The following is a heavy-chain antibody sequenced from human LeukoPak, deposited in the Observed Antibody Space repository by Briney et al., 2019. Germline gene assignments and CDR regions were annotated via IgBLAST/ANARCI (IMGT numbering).Heavy chain of an antibody. J-gene: IGHJ4*02. CDR1: VYTFTSYG. V-gene: IGHV1-18*01. CDR2: ISAYNGNT. D-gene: IGHD3-16*02. Sequence: ASVKVSCKASVYTFTSYGISWVRQAPGQGLEWMGWISAYNGNTNYAQKLQGRVTMTTDTSTSTAYMELRSLRSDDTAVYYCARDSPYDYVWGSYPKIDYWGQGTLVTVSS. CDR3: ARDSPYDYVWGSYPKIDY.